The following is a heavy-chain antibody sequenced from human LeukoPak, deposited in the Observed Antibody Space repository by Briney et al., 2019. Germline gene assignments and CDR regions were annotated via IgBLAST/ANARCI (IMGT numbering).Heavy chain of an antibody. CDR2: INSDGSST. J-gene: IGHJ5*02. CDR3: ALSSGWYGGLDP. V-gene: IGHV3-74*01. CDR1: GFIFSRFW. Sequence: GGSLRLSCAASGFIFSRFWMHWVRQAPGKGLVWVSRINSDGSSTSYADSVKGRFTISRDNAKNTLYLKMNSLRAEDTAVYYCALSSGWYGGLDPWGQGTLVTVSS. D-gene: IGHD6-19*01.